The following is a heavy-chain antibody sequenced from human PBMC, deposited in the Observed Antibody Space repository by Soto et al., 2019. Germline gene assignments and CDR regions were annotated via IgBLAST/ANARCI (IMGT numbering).Heavy chain of an antibody. D-gene: IGHD1-26*01. CDR2: IIPIFGTA. CDR1: GGTFSSYA. V-gene: IGHV1-69*01. J-gene: IGHJ3*02. CDR3: ARDRAMWDLPPGYAFDI. Sequence: QVQLVQSGAEVKKPGSSVKVSCKASGGTFSSYAISWVRQAPGQGLEWMGGIIPIFGTANYAQKFQGRVTITADASTSTAYMELSSLRSEDTAVYYCARDRAMWDLPPGYAFDIWGQGTMVTVSS.